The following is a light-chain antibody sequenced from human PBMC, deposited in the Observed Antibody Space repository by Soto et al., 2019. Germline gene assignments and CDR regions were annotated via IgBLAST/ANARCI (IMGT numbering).Light chain of an antibody. V-gene: IGKV3-15*01. Sequence: EVVMTQAPATLSVSPGERAALSFRGSHSVSSGLAWYQQNPGQSPRLLISGASTRAAGIPARFSGSGSGTEFTLTISSLQSEDFAVYYCQHYNTWPWTFGQGTKVDI. CDR2: GAS. CDR1: HSVSSG. J-gene: IGKJ1*01. CDR3: QHYNTWPWT.